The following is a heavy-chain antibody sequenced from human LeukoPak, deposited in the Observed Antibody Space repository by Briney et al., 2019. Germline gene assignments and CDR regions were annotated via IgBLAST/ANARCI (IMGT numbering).Heavy chain of an antibody. Sequence: SETLSLTCTVSGGSISSSSYYWGWIRQPPGKGLEWIGSIYYSGSTYYNPSLKSRVTISVDTSKNQFSLKLSSVTAADTAVYYCASILSGSLKYYFDYWGQGTLVTVSS. CDR3: ASILSGSLKYYFDY. V-gene: IGHV4-39*01. CDR1: GGSISSSSYY. J-gene: IGHJ4*02. CDR2: IYYSGST. D-gene: IGHD3-10*01.